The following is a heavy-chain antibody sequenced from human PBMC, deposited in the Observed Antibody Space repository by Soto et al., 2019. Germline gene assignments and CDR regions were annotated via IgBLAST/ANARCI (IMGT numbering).Heavy chain of an antibody. CDR3: ARHPYSYGSGKSRFDP. Sequence: QLQLQESSPGLVKPSETLSLTCTVSGGSLTYTGYYSGWIRQPPGKGLEWIASISYSGSTFYNPSLRSRVTMSVDTSENQFSLKLTSVTATDTAIYYCARHPYSYGSGKSRFDPWGQGTLVTVSS. V-gene: IGHV4-39*01. D-gene: IGHD3-10*01. CDR2: ISYSGST. J-gene: IGHJ5*02. CDR1: GGSLTYTGYY.